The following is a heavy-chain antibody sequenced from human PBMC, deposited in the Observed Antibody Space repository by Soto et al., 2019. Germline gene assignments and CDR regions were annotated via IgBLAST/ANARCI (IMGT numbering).Heavy chain of an antibody. V-gene: IGHV4-30-2*01. CDR2: FYHSGST. D-gene: IGHD6-19*01. J-gene: IGHJ4*02. CDR1: GGSISSGGYS. CDR3: ARAGGLGAVAVDY. Sequence: SETLSLTCAVSGGSISSGGYSWSWIRQPPGKGLEWIGYFYHSGSTYYNPSLKSRVTISVDRSKNQFSLKLSSVTAADTAVYYCARAGGLGAVAVDYWGQGTLVTVSS.